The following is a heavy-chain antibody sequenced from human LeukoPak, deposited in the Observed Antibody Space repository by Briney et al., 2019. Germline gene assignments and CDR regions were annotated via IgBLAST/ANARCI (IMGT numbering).Heavy chain of an antibody. V-gene: IGHV3-74*01. CDR2: INGDGSST. CDR1: GFIVSINY. J-gene: IGHJ3*02. Sequence: GGSLTLSCVASGFIVSINYMSWVRQAPGKGLVCVSRINGDGSSTTYADAVKGRFTISRDNAKNTLYLQMSSLRAEDTAVYYCTRRGLVPAFDIWGQGTVVTVAS. D-gene: IGHD2-2*01. CDR3: TRRGLVPAFDI.